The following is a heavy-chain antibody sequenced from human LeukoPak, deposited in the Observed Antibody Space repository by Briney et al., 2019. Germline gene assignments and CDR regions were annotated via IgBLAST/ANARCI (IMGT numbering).Heavy chain of an antibody. CDR3: AKDLIPKAPRRGYSYGGDY. CDR1: GFTFSSYA. V-gene: IGHV3-30*04. J-gene: IGHJ4*02. D-gene: IGHD5-18*01. CDR2: ISYDGGNK. Sequence: PGGSLRLSCEASGFTFSSYAVHWVRQAPGKGLEWVAVISYDGGNKYYADSVKGRFTISRDNSKNTLYLQMNSLRAEDTAVYYCAKDLIPKAPRRGYSYGGDYWGQGTLVTVSS.